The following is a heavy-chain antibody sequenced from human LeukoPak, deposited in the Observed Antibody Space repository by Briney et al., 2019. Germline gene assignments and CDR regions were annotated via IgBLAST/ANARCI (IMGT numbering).Heavy chain of an antibody. CDR2: INHSGST. J-gene: IGHJ4*02. D-gene: IGHD5-24*01. CDR1: GGSFSGYY. Sequence: SETLSLTCAVYGGSFSGYYWSWIRQPPGKGLEWIGEINHSGSTNYNPSLKSRVIISVDTSKNQFSLKLSSVTAADTAVYYCARHSFGVGYSNFDYWGQGTLVTVSS. CDR3: ARHSFGVGYSNFDY. V-gene: IGHV4-34*01.